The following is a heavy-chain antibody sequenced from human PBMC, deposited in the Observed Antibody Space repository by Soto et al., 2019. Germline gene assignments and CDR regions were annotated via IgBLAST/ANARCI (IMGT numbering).Heavy chain of an antibody. CDR3: ARHPWAYRSSSPPAY. D-gene: IGHD6-6*01. CDR1: GGSISSYY. Sequence: SETLSLTCTVSGGSISSYYWSWIRQPPGKGLEWIGYIYYSGSTNYNPSLKSRVTISVDTSKNQFSLKLSSVTAADTAVYYCARHPWAYRSSSPPAYCGQGTLVPVSS. CDR2: IYYSGST. J-gene: IGHJ4*02. V-gene: IGHV4-59*08.